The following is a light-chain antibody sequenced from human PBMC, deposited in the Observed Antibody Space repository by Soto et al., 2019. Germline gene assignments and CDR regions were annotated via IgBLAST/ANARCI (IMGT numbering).Light chain of an antibody. Sequence: QSVLTQPPSASGTPGQRVTISCSGSSSNIGSNYVYWYQQLPGTAPKLLIYSNNQRPSGVPDRFSGSKSGTSASLAISGLRSEDEADYYCAAWDDSLSGWMFGGGTKLTVL. CDR3: AAWDDSLSGWM. J-gene: IGLJ3*02. CDR1: SSNIGSNY. V-gene: IGLV1-47*02. CDR2: SNN.